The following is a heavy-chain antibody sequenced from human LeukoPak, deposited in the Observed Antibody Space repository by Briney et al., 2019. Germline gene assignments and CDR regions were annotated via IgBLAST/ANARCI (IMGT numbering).Heavy chain of an antibody. Sequence: GGSLRLSCTASGFTVSSLWMSWVRQGPGKGLEWVANIKEDGSETYYVDSVKGRFTISRDNAKNSLYLQVNSLRAEDTAVYYCARDESYSSYHWGQGTLVTVSS. CDR3: ARDESYSSYH. D-gene: IGHD4-11*01. CDR1: GFTVSSLW. V-gene: IGHV3-7*05. J-gene: IGHJ4*02. CDR2: IKEDGSET.